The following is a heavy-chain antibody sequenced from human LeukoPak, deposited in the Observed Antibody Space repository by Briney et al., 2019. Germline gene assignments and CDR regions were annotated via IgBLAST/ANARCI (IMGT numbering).Heavy chain of an antibody. V-gene: IGHV4-38-2*02. D-gene: IGHD5-18*01. J-gene: IGHJ4*02. CDR3: ARGRWLYSYAPTYYFDY. CDR1: GYSVSGIFY. CDR2: INHSGST. Sequence: SETLSLTCTVSGYSVSGIFYWGWIRQPPGKGLEWIGEINHSGSTNYNLSLKSRVTISVDTSKNQFSLKLSSVTAADTAVYYCARGRWLYSYAPTYYFDYWGQGTLVTVSS.